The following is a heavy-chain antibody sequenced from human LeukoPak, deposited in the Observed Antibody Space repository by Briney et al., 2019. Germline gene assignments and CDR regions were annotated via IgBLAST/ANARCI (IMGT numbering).Heavy chain of an antibody. J-gene: IGHJ1*01. CDR2: INPNSGGT. V-gene: IGHV1-2*02. Sequence: ASVKASCKASGYTFTGYYMHWVRQAPGQGLEWMGWINPNSGGTNYAQKFQGRVTMTRDTSISTAYMELNGLRSDDTAVYYCARGPGTRIVVSNEYFHHWGQGTLVTVSS. CDR1: GYTFTGYY. D-gene: IGHD3-22*01. CDR3: ARGPGTRIVVSNEYFHH.